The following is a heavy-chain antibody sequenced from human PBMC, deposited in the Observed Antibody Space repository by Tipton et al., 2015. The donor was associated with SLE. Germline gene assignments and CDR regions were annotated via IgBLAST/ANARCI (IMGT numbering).Heavy chain of an antibody. CDR1: EFTFSDYS. CDR3: ARDLIWNDLYFDS. D-gene: IGHD1-1*01. J-gene: IGHJ4*02. CDR2: ISSSSSTI. V-gene: IGHV3-48*02. Sequence: SLRLSCAASEFTFSDYSMNWVRQAPGKGLEWIAYISSSSSTIHYADSVKGRFAISRDNAKNSLYLQMNSLTDEDTAVYYCARDLIWNDLYFDSWGQGTLVTVSS.